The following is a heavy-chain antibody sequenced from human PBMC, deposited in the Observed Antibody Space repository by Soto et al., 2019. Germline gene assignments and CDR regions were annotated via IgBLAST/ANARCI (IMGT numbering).Heavy chain of an antibody. V-gene: IGHV1-69*12. CDR3: ASGEFTVHRATFDY. J-gene: IGHJ4*02. CDR2: IIPIFGTA. CDR1: GGTFSSYA. D-gene: IGHD2-15*01. Sequence: QVQLVQSGAEVKKPGSSVKVSCKASGGTFSSYAISWVRQAPGQGLEWMGGIIPIFGTANYAQKFQGRVTITADESTSRAYMELSSLRSEDTAVYYCASGEFTVHRATFDYWGQGTLVTVSS.